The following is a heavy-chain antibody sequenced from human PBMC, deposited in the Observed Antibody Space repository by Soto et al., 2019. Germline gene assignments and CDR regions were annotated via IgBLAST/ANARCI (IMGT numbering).Heavy chain of an antibody. V-gene: IGHV3-23*01. Sequence: EVQLLESGGGLVQPGGSLRLSCAASGFTFSSYAMSWVRQAPGKGLEWVSAISGSGGSTYYADSVKGRFTISRDNSKNTLYLPRNSLRAEDTAVYYCAIVSRYNWNYAAFAIWGQGTMVTVSS. D-gene: IGHD1-7*01. CDR1: GFTFSSYA. J-gene: IGHJ3*02. CDR3: AIVSRYNWNYAAFAI. CDR2: ISGSGGST.